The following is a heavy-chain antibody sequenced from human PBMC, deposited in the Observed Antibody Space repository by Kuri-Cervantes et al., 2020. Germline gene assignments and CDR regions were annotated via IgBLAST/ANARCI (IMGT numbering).Heavy chain of an antibody. CDR2: IYTSGSI. V-gene: IGHV4-61*02. Sequence: LRLSCTVSGGSISSGSYYWSWIRQPAGKGLEWIGRIYTSGSINYNPSLKSRVTISVDTSKNQFSLKLSSVTAADTAVYYCARANGYSSSWGFDPWGQGTLVTVSS. CDR3: ARANGYSSSWGFDP. D-gene: IGHD6-13*01. CDR1: GGSISSGSYY. J-gene: IGHJ5*02.